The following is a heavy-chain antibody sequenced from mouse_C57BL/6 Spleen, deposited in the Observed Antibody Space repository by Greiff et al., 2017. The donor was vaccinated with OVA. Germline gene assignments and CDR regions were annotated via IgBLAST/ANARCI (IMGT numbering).Heavy chain of an antibody. J-gene: IGHJ1*03. Sequence: EVKLEESGGGLVKPGGSLSLSCAASGFTFTDYYMSWVRQPLGKALEWLGFIRNKANGYTTEYSASVKGRFTISREKSQSILYLQRQPLRAEDSATYYCSRSLITTVVAPAVWGTGTTGTVSS. D-gene: IGHD1-1*01. CDR3: SRSLITTVVAPAV. CDR1: GFTFTDYY. CDR2: IRNKANGYTT. V-gene: IGHV7-3*01.